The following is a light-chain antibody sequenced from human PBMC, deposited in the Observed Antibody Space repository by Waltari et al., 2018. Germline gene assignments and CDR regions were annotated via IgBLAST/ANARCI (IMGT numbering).Light chain of an antibody. Sequence: DIQMTQSPSTLSASVGDRVIITCRASQSIRSWLAWYQQKPGKAPKRLIYTASSLESGVPSRFSGSGSGTEFTLTISSLQPDDFATYYCQQYNSYSRTYGQGPKVEIK. J-gene: IGKJ1*01. CDR2: TAS. V-gene: IGKV1-5*03. CDR3: QQYNSYSRT. CDR1: QSIRSW.